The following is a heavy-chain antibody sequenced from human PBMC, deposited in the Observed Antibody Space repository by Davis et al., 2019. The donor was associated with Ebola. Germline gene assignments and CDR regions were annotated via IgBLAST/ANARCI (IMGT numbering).Heavy chain of an antibody. CDR1: GDSVSAHSVA. Sequence: HSQTLSLTCAISGDSVSAHSVAWNWIRQSPSRGLEWLGRIYYRSKWHNDYAVSVKSRMTINPDTSKNQISLQLKSVSPEDTAVYYCARRDFDGFDIWGQGTMVTVSS. J-gene: IGHJ3*02. D-gene: IGHD3-3*01. CDR2: IYYRSKWHN. V-gene: IGHV6-1*01. CDR3: ARRDFDGFDI.